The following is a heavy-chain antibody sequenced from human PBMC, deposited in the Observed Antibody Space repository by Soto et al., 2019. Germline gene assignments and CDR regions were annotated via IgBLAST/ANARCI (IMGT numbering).Heavy chain of an antibody. CDR2: IWYDGSNK. J-gene: IGHJ6*03. V-gene: IGHV3-33*01. CDR1: GFTFSSYG. Sequence: GGSLRLSCAASGFTFSSYGMHWVRQAPGKGLEWVAVIWYDGSNKYYADSVKGRFTISRDNSKNTLYLQMNSLRAEDTAVYYCATCLVAVAAGNYMDVWGKGTTVTLSS. D-gene: IGHD6-19*01. CDR3: ATCLVAVAAGNYMDV.